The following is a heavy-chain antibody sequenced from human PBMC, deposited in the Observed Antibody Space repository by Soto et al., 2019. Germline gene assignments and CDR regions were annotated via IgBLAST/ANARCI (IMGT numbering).Heavy chain of an antibody. Sequence: SETLSLTCTVSGGSISIYYWSWIRHPPGKGLERIGYIYYSGSTNYNPSLKSRVTISVDTSKNQFSLKLSSVTAADTAVYYCASGTRRDGYSNWGQGTLVTVSS. CDR1: GGSISIYY. D-gene: IGHD4-4*01. V-gene: IGHV4-59*01. J-gene: IGHJ4*02. CDR3: ASGTRRDGYSN. CDR2: IYYSGST.